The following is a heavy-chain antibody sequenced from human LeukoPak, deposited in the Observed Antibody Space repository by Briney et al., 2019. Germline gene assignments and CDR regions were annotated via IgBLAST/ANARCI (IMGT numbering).Heavy chain of an antibody. CDR1: GFTFSSYS. CDR2: ISSLSGTI. D-gene: IGHD5-18*01. J-gene: IGHJ4*02. Sequence: GGSLRLSCAASGFTFSSYSMNWVRQAPGKGLEWVSYISSLSGTIDYADSVKGRFVISRDNSKHSLYLQMDSLRPEDTALYYCAKETRGYSYGLDYWGQGTLVTVSS. CDR3: AKETRGYSYGLDY. V-gene: IGHV3-48*04.